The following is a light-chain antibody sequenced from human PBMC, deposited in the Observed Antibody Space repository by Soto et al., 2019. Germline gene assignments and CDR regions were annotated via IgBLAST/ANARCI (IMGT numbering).Light chain of an antibody. CDR2: GAS. CDR1: EGIPIH. J-gene: IGKJ2*01. Sequence: VIMTHSPATLSVSPWETATLSWRASEGIPIHVAWYQQKTGQAPRLLIYGASTRATGVPARFSGSGSGTDFTLTISGLQSEDSAVYYCHRYNNWPHTFGQGTKVDI. V-gene: IGKV3-15*01. CDR3: HRYNNWPHT.